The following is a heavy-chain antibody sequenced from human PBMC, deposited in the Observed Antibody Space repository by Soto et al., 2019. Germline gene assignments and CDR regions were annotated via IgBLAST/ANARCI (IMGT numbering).Heavy chain of an antibody. CDR3: ARHHIAVTAEFSDS. CDR2: VFHIGNT. CDR1: GGSVNSDNFY. V-gene: IGHV4-61*01. J-gene: IGHJ4*02. Sequence: PSETLSLTCTVSGGSVNSDNFYWSWIRQPPGKGLEWIGYVFHIGNTNYSPSLKSRVTMSIDTSRNQFSLRLSSVTAADTAVYFCARHHIAVTAEFSDSWGRGKMVTVSS. D-gene: IGHD6-19*01.